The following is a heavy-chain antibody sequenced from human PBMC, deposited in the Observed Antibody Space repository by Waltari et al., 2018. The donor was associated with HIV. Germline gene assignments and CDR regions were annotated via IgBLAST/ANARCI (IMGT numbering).Heavy chain of an antibody. CDR1: GFTFSDYY. J-gene: IGHJ6*02. Sequence: QVPLVESGGGLVKPGGSLRLPCAASGFTFSDYYMSWIRKTPGKGLEWVSYISSSGSTIYYAESVKGRFTISRDNSKNSLYLQMNSLRAEDTAVYYCARDQGFWYDSSGKGGYYGMDVWGQGTTVTVSS. D-gene: IGHD3-22*01. V-gene: IGHV3-11*01. CDR2: ISSSGSTI. CDR3: ARDQGFWYDSSGKGGYYGMDV.